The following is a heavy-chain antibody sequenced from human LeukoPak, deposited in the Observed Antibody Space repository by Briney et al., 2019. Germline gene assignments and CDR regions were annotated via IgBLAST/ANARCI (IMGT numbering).Heavy chain of an antibody. V-gene: IGHV3-48*01. CDR1: GFTFSSYS. J-gene: IGHJ6*02. CDR3: AKDDSGSGWYYYYGMDV. D-gene: IGHD3-10*01. Sequence: PGGSLRLSCAASGFTFSSYSMNWVRQAPGKGLEWVSYISSSSSTIYYADSVKGRFTISRDNAKNTLYLQMNSLRAEDTAVYYCAKDDSGSGWYYYYGMDVWGQGTTVTVSS. CDR2: ISSSSSTI.